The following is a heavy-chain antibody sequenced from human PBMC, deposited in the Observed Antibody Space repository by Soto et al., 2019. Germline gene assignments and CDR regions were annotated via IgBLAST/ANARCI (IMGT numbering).Heavy chain of an antibody. CDR3: ARITIFGLVIIGALDY. J-gene: IGHJ4*02. Sequence: QLQLQESGPGLVKPSETLSLTCTVSGGSISSSSYYWGWIRQPPGKGLEWIGTIYYSGDTYYNPSLKSRVTISVDTSKNQFSLKLISVTAADTAVYYCARITIFGLVIIGALDYWGQGTLVTVSS. D-gene: IGHD3-3*01. CDR2: IYYSGDT. CDR1: GGSISSSSYY. V-gene: IGHV4-39*01.